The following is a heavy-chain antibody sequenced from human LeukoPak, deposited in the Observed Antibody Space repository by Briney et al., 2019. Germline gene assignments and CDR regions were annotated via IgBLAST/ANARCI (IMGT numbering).Heavy chain of an antibody. J-gene: IGHJ4*02. CDR2: ISYDGSNK. Sequence: GGSLRLSCVASGFTFSSYAMHWVRQAPGKRLEWVAVISYDGSNKYYAGSVKGRFTISRDNSKNTLYLQMNSLRAEDTAMYHCARGREGELLDYWGQGTLVTVSS. D-gene: IGHD3-16*01. CDR1: GFTFSSYA. CDR3: ARGREGELLDY. V-gene: IGHV3-30*04.